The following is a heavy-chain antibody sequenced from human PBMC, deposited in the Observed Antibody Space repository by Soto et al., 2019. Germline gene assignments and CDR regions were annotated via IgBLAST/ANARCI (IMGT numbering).Heavy chain of an antibody. Sequence: QVQLVESGGGLVKPGGSLRLSCAASGFTFSDYYMSWIRQAPGKGLEWVSYISSRGSTIYYADSVKGRFTISRDNAKNSLYLQGYRLRVEDTAVYYCASSSAGAILSDWFGPWAHGTPVTVSS. J-gene: IGHJ5*02. D-gene: IGHD3-9*01. CDR2: ISSRGSTI. CDR1: GFTFSDYY. V-gene: IGHV3-11*01. CDR3: ASSSAGAILSDWFGP.